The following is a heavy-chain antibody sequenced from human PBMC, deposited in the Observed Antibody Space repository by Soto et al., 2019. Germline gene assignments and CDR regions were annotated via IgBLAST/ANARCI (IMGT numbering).Heavy chain of an antibody. CDR3: ARGRSSVPDRRGIGYYGLDV. V-gene: IGHV4-34*01. Sequence: LSLTCVVNGGSFSGYYWSWIRQSPGKGLEWIGEINDSGITDSNPSLESRVTISVDMSKNQFSLNLKSVTAADSAVYHCARGRSSVPDRRGIGYYGLDVWGQGTTVTVSS. CDR1: GGSFSGYY. D-gene: IGHD6-6*01. J-gene: IGHJ6*02. CDR2: INDSGIT.